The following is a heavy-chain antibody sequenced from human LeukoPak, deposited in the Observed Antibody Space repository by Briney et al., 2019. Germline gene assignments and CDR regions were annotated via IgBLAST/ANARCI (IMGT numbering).Heavy chain of an antibody. V-gene: IGHV4-39*01. CDR3: ARLGERRPWNWFDP. CDR2: LYHSGST. J-gene: IGHJ5*02. CDR1: GGSISSSAYY. Sequence: PSETLSLTCTVSGGSISSSAYYWGWIRQPPGKGLFWLGSLYHSGSTYYSPSLKSRVTISVDASKNQFSLKVFSVTATDTAVYYCARLGERRPWNWFDPWGQGTLVTVTS. D-gene: IGHD2-21*01.